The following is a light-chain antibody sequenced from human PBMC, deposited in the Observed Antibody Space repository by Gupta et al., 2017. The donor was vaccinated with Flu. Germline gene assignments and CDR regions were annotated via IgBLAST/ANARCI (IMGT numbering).Light chain of an antibody. Sequence: GQTASISCGGNNIATKAVHWSKKKPGQAHVLVFKEDSDRSSGIPERFSGSNAGRTDTLTISRVEAGDEADDDCQVWDSRNDRWVFGGGTKLTVL. CDR3: QVWDSRNDRWV. CDR1: NIATKA. CDR2: EDS. J-gene: IGLJ3*02. V-gene: IGLV3-21*02.